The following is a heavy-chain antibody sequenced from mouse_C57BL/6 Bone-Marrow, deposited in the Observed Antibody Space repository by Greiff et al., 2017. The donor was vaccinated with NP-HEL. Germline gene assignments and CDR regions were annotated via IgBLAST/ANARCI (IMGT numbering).Heavy chain of an antibody. CDR3: TRSGWAPFDY. CDR1: GYTFTSYW. CDR2: IYPGNSDT. Sequence: EVHLVESGTVLARPGASVKMSCKTSGYTFTSYWMHWVKQRPGQGLEWIGAIYPGNSDTSYNQKFKGKAKLTAVTSASTAYMELSSLTNEDSAVYYCTRSGWAPFDYWGQGTTLTVSS. V-gene: IGHV1-5*01. J-gene: IGHJ2*01. D-gene: IGHD2-3*01.